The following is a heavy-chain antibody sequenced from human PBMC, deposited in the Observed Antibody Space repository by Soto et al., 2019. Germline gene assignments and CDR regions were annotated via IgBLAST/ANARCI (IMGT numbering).Heavy chain of an antibody. J-gene: IGHJ6*02. CDR1: GGTFSSYA. CDR2: IIPIFGTA. Sequence: SVKVSCKASGGTFSSYAISWVRQAPGQGLEWMGGIIPIFGTANYAQKFQGRVTITADESTSTAYMELSSLRSEDTAVYYCARANSGGYGEPAPYYYYVMDVWGQGTTVTVSS. CDR3: ARANSGGYGEPAPYYYYVMDV. D-gene: IGHD6-25*01. V-gene: IGHV1-69*13.